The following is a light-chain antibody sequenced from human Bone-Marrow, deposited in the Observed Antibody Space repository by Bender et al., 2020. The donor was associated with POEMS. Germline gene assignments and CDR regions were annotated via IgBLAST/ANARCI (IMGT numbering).Light chain of an antibody. CDR3: SSYAGSNNGVV. Sequence: QSVLTQPPSASGTPGQRVTISCSGGSIGRNPINWYQQLPGTAPRLVIYADDRRPSGVPNRFSASKSGNTASLTVSGLQAEDEADYYCSSYAGSNNGVVFGGGTKLTVL. V-gene: IGLV1-44*01. J-gene: IGLJ2*01. CDR2: ADD. CDR1: SIGRNP.